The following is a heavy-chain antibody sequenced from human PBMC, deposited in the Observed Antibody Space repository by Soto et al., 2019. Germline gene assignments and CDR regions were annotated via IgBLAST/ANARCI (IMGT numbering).Heavy chain of an antibody. CDR2: ISSSSSYI. CDR1: GFTFSSYS. J-gene: IGHJ4*02. CDR3: ARGVTMVRGFSVGYYFDY. D-gene: IGHD3-10*01. V-gene: IGHV3-21*01. Sequence: EVQLVESGGGLVKPGGSLRLSCAASGFTFSSYSMNWVRQAPGKGLEWFSSISSSSSYIYYADSVKGRFTISRDNAKNSLYLQMNSLRAEDTAVYYCARGVTMVRGFSVGYYFDYWGQGTLVTVSS.